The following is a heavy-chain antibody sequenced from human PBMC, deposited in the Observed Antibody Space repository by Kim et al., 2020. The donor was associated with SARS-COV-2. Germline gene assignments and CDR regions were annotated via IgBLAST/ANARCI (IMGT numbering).Heavy chain of an antibody. V-gene: IGHV4-31*03. CDR3: ARGEYYYDSSGYYTAYYGMDV. D-gene: IGHD3-22*01. Sequence: SETLSLTCTVSGGSISSGGYYWSWIRQHPGKGLEWIGYIYYSGSTYYNPSLKSRVTISVDTSKNQFSLKLSSVTAADTAVYYCARGEYYYDSSGYYTAYYGMDVWGQGTTVTVSS. CDR1: GGSISSGGYY. CDR2: IYYSGST. J-gene: IGHJ6*02.